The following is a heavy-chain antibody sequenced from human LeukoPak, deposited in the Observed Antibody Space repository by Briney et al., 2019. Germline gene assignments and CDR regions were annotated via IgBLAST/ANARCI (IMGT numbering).Heavy chain of an antibody. Sequence: PGGSLRLSCAASGFTFSSYSMNWVRQAPGKGLEWVSYISSSSSTIYYADSVKGRFTISRDNAKNSLYLQMNSLRAEDTAVYYCARDRSSGYHFGAFDIWGQGTMVTVSS. J-gene: IGHJ3*02. CDR2: ISSSSSTI. D-gene: IGHD3-22*01. V-gene: IGHV3-48*04. CDR3: ARDRSSGYHFGAFDI. CDR1: GFTFSSYS.